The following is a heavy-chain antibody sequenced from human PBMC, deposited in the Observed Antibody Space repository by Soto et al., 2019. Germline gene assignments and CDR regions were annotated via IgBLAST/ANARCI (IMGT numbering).Heavy chain of an antibody. D-gene: IGHD3-10*01. CDR1: GGTFSSYA. Sequence: SVKVSCKASGGTFSSYAISWLRQAPGQGLEWMGGIIPIFGTANYAQKFQGRVTITADESTSTAYMELSSLRSEDTAVYYCARAIRRYGSGSYYPYYFDYWGQGTLVTVS. J-gene: IGHJ4*02. CDR2: IIPIFGTA. V-gene: IGHV1-69*13. CDR3: ARAIRRYGSGSYYPYYFDY.